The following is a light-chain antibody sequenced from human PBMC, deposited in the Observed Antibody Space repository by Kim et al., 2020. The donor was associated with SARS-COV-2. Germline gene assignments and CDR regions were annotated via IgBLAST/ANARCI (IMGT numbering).Light chain of an antibody. CDR2: RDS. J-gene: IGLJ1*01. Sequence: SVALGQTASITCGGNNFGSKNVRWYQQKPGQAPVLVIYRDSNRPSGIPERFSGSNSGNTATLTISRTQAGDEADYYCQVWDSSTGVFGAGTKVTVL. V-gene: IGLV3-9*01. CDR1: NFGSKN. CDR3: QVWDSSTGV.